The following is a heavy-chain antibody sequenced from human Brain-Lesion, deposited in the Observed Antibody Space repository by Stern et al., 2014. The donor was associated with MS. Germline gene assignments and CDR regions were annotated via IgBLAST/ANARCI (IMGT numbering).Heavy chain of an antibody. Sequence: EDQLVESGGGLVQPVGSLRLSCAASGFTFSNYWMHWVRQAPGKGLVWVSRVNNDGRRTSYADSVKGRFTMSRDNAKNTLYLQMNSLRVEDTAIYYCARGERWFDSWGQGTLVTVSS. J-gene: IGHJ5*01. CDR1: GFTFSNYW. CDR3: ARGERWFDS. V-gene: IGHV3-74*02. CDR2: VNNDGRRT. D-gene: IGHD3-10*01.